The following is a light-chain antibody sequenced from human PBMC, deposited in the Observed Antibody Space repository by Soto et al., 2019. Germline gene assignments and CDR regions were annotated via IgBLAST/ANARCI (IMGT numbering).Light chain of an antibody. CDR2: DVN. J-gene: IGLJ3*02. V-gene: IGLV2-11*01. CDR1: SSDVGGYDY. Sequence: QSALTQPRSVSGSPGQSVTISCTGTSSDVGGYDYVSWYQQHPDKAPKLMIYDVNKRPSGVPDRFSGSKSGNTASLTISGLQAEDEADYYCCSYVGSYTWVFGGGTKLTVL. CDR3: CSYVGSYTWV.